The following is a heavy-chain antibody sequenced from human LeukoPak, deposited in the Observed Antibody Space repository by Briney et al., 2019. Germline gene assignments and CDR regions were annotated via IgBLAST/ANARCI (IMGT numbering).Heavy chain of an antibody. CDR1: GGSFSGYY. J-gene: IGHJ4*02. Sequence: SETLSLTCAVYGGSFSGYYWSWIRQPPGKGLEWIGEINHSGSTNYNPSLKSRVTISVDTSKNQFSLKLSSVTAADTAVYYCARGHPSVQYSSGWYRGPTSLRPLAKIDYWGQGTLVTVSS. V-gene: IGHV4-34*01. D-gene: IGHD6-19*01. CDR3: ARGHPSVQYSSGWYRGPTSLRPLAKIDY. CDR2: INHSGST.